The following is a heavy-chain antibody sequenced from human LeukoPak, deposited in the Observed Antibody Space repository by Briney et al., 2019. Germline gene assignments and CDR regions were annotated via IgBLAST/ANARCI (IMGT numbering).Heavy chain of an antibody. J-gene: IGHJ3*02. CDR2: IKQDGSEK. CDR3: AKDIPLAMGGGEPKRAFDI. Sequence: DPGGSLRLSCAASGFTFSSYWMSWVRQAPGKGLEWVANIKQDGSEKYYVDSVKGQFTISRDNAKNSLYLQMNSLRAEDTALYYCAKDIPLAMGGGEPKRAFDIWGQGTMVTVSS. CDR1: GFTFSSYW. V-gene: IGHV3-7*03. D-gene: IGHD5-18*01.